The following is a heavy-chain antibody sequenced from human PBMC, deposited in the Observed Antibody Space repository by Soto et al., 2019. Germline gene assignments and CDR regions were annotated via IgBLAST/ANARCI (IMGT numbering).Heavy chain of an antibody. Sequence: SETLSLTCAVYGGSFSGYYWSWIRQPPGKGLEWIGEINHSGSTNYNPSLKSRVTISVDTPKNQFSLKLSSVTAADTDVYYCARGLKRIAVAALMFDYWGQGTLVTVSS. D-gene: IGHD6-19*01. J-gene: IGHJ4*02. CDR1: GGSFSGYY. CDR2: INHSGST. CDR3: ARGLKRIAVAALMFDY. V-gene: IGHV4-34*01.